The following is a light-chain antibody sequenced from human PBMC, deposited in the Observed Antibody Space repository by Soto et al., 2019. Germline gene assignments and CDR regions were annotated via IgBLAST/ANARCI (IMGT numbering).Light chain of an antibody. CDR1: QRISSY. CDR2: STS. Sequence: DIQMTQSPSSLSASVGDRVTITCRASQRISSYLAWFQQKPGKAPKSLIYSTSVLQSGVPSRFSGSGSGTDFTLTISSLQPEDFGTYFCQQSYSYPRTFGQGTRLEIK. V-gene: IGKV1-16*01. J-gene: IGKJ5*01. CDR3: QQSYSYPRT.